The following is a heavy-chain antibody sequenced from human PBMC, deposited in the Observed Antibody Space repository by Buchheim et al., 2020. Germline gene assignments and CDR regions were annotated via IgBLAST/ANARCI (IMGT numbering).Heavy chain of an antibody. CDR2: ISGSGGST. CDR3: AKSSSGWPREGDY. Sequence: EVQLLESGGGLVQPGGSLRLSCAASGFTFISYGMSWVRQAPGKGLEWVSGISGSGGSTYYADSVTGRFTISRDNSKNTLYLQMNSLRAEDTAIYYCAKSSSGWPREGDYWGQGTL. V-gene: IGHV3-23*01. D-gene: IGHD6-19*01. J-gene: IGHJ4*02. CDR1: GFTFISYG.